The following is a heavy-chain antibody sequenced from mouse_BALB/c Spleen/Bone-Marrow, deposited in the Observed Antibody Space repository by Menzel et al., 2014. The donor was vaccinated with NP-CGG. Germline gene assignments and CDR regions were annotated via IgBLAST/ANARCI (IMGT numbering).Heavy chain of an antibody. J-gene: IGHJ1*01. CDR2: IDPSDDYI. CDR1: GYTFTSYW. CDR3: ARSRGLYDYRYFDV. V-gene: IGHV1-69*02. D-gene: IGHD2-3*01. Sequence: QVQLQQSGAELVKPGASAKLSCKASGYTFTSYWMNWVKQRPGQGLEWIGEIDPSDDYINYNQKVKGKGTLTVDKSSSTAYMQLSSLTSEDSAVYYCARSRGLYDYRYFDVWGAGTTVTVSS.